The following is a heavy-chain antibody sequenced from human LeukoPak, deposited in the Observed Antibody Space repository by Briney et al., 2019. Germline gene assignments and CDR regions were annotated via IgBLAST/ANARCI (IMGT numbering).Heavy chain of an antibody. CDR1: SDSISSYY. J-gene: IGHJ4*02. V-gene: IGHV4-59*08. CDR2: IYYSGST. Sequence: SETLSLTCTVSSDSISSYYWSWIRQPPGKGLEWIGFIYYSGSTNYNPSLRSRVTISVDTSKNQFSLKLSSVTAADTAVYYCARARYDSSGYRFDYWGQGTLVTVSS. D-gene: IGHD3-22*01. CDR3: ARARYDSSGYRFDY.